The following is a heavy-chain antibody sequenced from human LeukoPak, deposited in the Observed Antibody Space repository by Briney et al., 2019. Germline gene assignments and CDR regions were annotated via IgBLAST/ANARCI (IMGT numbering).Heavy chain of an antibody. CDR3: TRRTYNWNDGRAFDM. D-gene: IGHD1-20*01. CDR2: INSDGSST. Sequence: GGSLRLSCAASGFTFSSYWMHWVRQAPGKGLVWVSRINSDGSSTSYADSVKGRFTISRDNAKNTLYLQMSSLRAEDTAVYYCTRRTYNWNDGRAFDMWGQGTMVTVSS. V-gene: IGHV3-74*01. CDR1: GFTFSSYW. J-gene: IGHJ3*02.